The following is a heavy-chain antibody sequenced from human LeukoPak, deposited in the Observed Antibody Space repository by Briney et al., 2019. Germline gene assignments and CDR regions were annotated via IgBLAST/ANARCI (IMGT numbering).Heavy chain of an antibody. Sequence: GGSLRLSCAASGFTFSDHYMSWIRQAPGKGLEWVSYISSSGSTIYYADSVKGRFTISRDNAKNSLYLQMNSLRAEDTAVYYCARFRPLAAAIFYWGQGTLVTVSS. CDR2: ISSSGSTI. CDR3: ARFRPLAAAIFY. J-gene: IGHJ4*02. D-gene: IGHD6-13*01. CDR1: GFTFSDHY. V-gene: IGHV3-11*01.